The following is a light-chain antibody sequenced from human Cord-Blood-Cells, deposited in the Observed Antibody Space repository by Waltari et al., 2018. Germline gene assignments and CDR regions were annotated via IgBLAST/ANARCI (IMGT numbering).Light chain of an antibody. V-gene: IGLV5-45*02. CDR2: YKSDSDK. CDR3: MLWHSGAWG. Sequence: QAVLTQPSSLSASPGASASLTCTLRSGTNVGTYRIYWYQQKPGSPPQYLLRYKSDSDKQRGSGVTRRFSGAKDAAANAGSLLSSGHPSADGAGYYCMLWHSGAWGFGGGTKLTVL. CDR1: SGTNVGTYR. J-gene: IGLJ3*02.